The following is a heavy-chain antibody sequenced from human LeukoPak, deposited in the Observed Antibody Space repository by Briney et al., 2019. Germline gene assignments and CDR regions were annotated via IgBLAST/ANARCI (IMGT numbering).Heavy chain of an antibody. J-gene: IGHJ4*02. Sequence: PGGSLRLSCAASGFIVNGYYMAWVRQAPGKGLEWVSYISLHHNFKYYGDSVQGRFTISMDTAKNSVHLEMNSLRAEDTAVYYCAREQWFRWEHWGQGVLVTVSS. D-gene: IGHD4-23*01. CDR1: GFIVNGYY. V-gene: IGHV3-11*01. CDR2: ISLHHNFK. CDR3: AREQWFRWEH.